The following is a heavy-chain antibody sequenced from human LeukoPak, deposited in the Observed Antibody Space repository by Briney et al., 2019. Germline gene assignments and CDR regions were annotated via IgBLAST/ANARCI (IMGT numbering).Heavy chain of an antibody. J-gene: IGHJ5*02. CDR3: ARASGGYYNNWFDP. CDR2: IYYSGST. V-gene: IGHV4-59*01. Sequence: SETLSLTCTVSGGSLGTYYWSCIRQPPGKGLEWMGYIYYSGSTNYNPSLKSRVTISVDTSKNQFSLKLNSVTAADTAVYYCARASGGYYNNWFDPWGQGTLVTVSS. D-gene: IGHD3-22*01. CDR1: GGSLGTYY.